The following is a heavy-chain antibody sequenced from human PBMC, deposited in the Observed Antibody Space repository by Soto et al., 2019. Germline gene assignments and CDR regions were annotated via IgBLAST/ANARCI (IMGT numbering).Heavy chain of an antibody. CDR2: INHSGST. Sequence: SETLSLTCAVYGGSFSGYYWSWLRQPPGKGLEWIGEINHSGSTNYNPSLKSRVTISVDTSKNQFSLKLSSVTAADTAVYYCAREAGPRLLWFGELADWFDPWGQGTLVTVSS. CDR1: GGSFSGYY. V-gene: IGHV4-34*01. CDR3: AREAGPRLLWFGELADWFDP. J-gene: IGHJ5*02. D-gene: IGHD3-10*01.